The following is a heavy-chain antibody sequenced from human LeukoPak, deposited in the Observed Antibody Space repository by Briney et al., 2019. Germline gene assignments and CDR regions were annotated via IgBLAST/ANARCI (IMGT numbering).Heavy chain of an antibody. Sequence: SETLSLTCAVSGGSISSSNWWSWVRQPPGKGLEWIGEIYHSGSTNYNPSLKSRVTISVDKSKNQFSLKLSSVTAADTAVYYCASSGKGAGTYDILTGYYRRTYYFDYWGQGTLVTVSS. D-gene: IGHD3-9*01. CDR2: IYHSGST. CDR1: GGSISSSNW. J-gene: IGHJ4*02. CDR3: ASSGKGAGTYDILTGYYRRTYYFDY. V-gene: IGHV4-4*02.